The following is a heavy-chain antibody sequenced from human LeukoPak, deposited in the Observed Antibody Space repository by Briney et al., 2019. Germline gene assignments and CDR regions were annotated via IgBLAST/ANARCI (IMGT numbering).Heavy chain of an antibody. CDR3: ARVRPFYGGNSVLNYFDY. CDR2: INHSGST. D-gene: IGHD4-23*01. J-gene: IGHJ4*02. Sequence: SETLSLTCAVYGGSFSGYYWSWIRQPPGKGLEWIGEINHSGSTNYNPSLKSRVTISVDTSKNQFSLKLSSVTAADTAVYYCARVRPFYGGNSVLNYFDYWGQGTLVTVPS. V-gene: IGHV4-34*01. CDR1: GGSFSGYY.